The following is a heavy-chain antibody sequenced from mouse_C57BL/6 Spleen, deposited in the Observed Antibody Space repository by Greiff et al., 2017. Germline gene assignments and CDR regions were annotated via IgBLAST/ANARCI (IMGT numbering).Heavy chain of an antibody. V-gene: IGHV1-55*01. Sequence: QVQLQQPGAELVKPGASVKMSCKASGYTFTSYWITWVKQRPGQGLEWIGDIYPGSGSTNYNEKFKSKATLTVDTSSSTAYMQLSSLTSEDSAVYYCAGGDCCGSSLNAMGDRGQGASVTVAS. CDR2: IYPGSGST. J-gene: IGHJ4*01. D-gene: IGHD1-1*01. CDR1: GYTFTSYW. CDR3: AGGDCCGSSLNAMGD.